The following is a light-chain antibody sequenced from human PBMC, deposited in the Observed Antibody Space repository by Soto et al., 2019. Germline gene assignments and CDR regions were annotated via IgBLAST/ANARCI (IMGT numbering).Light chain of an antibody. J-gene: IGKJ1*01. V-gene: IGKV3-20*01. CDR3: QQSGSSSGWT. CDR1: HSVSSSY. CDR2: GAS. Sequence: EVVLTQSPGTLSLSPGGRATLSCRASHSVSSSYLAWYQQKPGQAPRLLIYGASSRATGIPDRFSGSGSGTDFTLTISRLEPEDFAVYYCQQSGSSSGWTFGQGTKVEIK.